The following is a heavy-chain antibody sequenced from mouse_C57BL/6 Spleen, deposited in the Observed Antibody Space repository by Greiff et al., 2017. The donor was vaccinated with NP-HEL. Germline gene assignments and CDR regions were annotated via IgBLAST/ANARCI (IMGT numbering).Heavy chain of an antibody. Sequence: QVHVKQSGPGLVQPSQSLSISCTASGFSLTSYGVHWVRQSPGQGLEWLGVIWSGGSTDYNADFISSLSISKDNSKSQVFFKMNSLQADDTAVYYCARKGYYGSSYGFAYWGQGTLVTVSA. D-gene: IGHD1-1*01. CDR2: IWSGGST. CDR1: GFSLTSYG. J-gene: IGHJ3*01. V-gene: IGHV2-2*01. CDR3: ARKGYYGSSYGFAY.